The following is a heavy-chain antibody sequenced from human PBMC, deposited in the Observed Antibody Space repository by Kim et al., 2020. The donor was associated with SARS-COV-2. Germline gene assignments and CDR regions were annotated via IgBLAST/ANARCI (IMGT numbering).Heavy chain of an antibody. CDR2: ISSSSSYI. J-gene: IGHJ6*02. D-gene: IGHD5-18*01. Sequence: GGSLRLSCAASGFTFSSYSMNWVRQAPGKGLEWVSSISSSSSYIYYADSVKGRFTISRDNAKNSLYLQMNSLRAEDTAVYYCARVGTWILDYYYYYGMDVWGQGTTVTVSS. V-gene: IGHV3-21*01. CDR3: ARVGTWILDYYYYYGMDV. CDR1: GFTFSSYS.